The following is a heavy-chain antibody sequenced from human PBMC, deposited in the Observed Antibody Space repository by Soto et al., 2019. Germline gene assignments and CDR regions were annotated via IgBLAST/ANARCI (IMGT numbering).Heavy chain of an antibody. Sequence: QVQLVESGGGVVQPGRSLRLSCAASGFTFSSYGMHWVRQAPGKGLEWVAVIWYDGSNKYYADSVKCRFTISRDNSKNALYRQMKGRRGEDTAVYYCAREPVAGNYYYYYSMDVWGQGTTVTVS. CDR1: GFTFSSYG. CDR2: IWYDGSNK. V-gene: IGHV3-33*01. CDR3: AREPVAGNYYYYYSMDV. D-gene: IGHD6-19*01. J-gene: IGHJ6*02.